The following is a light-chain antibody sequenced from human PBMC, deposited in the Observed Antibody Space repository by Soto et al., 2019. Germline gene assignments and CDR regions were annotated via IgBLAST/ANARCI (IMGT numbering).Light chain of an antibody. J-gene: IGKJ4*01. CDR2: GAS. V-gene: IGKV3-15*01. CDR1: QSVSSN. Sequence: VMTQAPATLSVSPGERATLSCRASQSVSSNLAWYQQKPGQAPRLLIYGASTGATGIPARFSGSGSGTEFILTISSLQSEDFAVYYCQQYSKWPLTFGGGTKVDIK. CDR3: QQYSKWPLT.